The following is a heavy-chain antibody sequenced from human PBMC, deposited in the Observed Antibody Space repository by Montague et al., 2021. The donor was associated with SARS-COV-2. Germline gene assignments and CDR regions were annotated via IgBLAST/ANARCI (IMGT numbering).Heavy chain of an antibody. D-gene: IGHD3-10*01. CDR3: AGDLLRYSSGCFCDY. CDR2: IAFDGSIK. J-gene: IGHJ4*02. V-gene: IGHV3-30-3*01. Sequence: SLRLSCAASGFTFSTYAMHWVRQAPGTGLEWLSSIAFDGSIKFYVDSMKGRFTVSRDNSKNTVYLQINSLTTDDTAVYYCAGDLLRYSSGCFCDYWGQGTLVTVSS. CDR1: GFTFSTYA.